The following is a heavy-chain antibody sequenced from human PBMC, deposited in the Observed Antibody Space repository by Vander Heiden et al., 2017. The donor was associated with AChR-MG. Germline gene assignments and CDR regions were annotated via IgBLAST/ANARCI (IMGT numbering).Heavy chain of an antibody. D-gene: IGHD3-22*01. CDR3: ARQIDGPYDSSGYYYDY. Sequence: EVQLVQSGAEVKKPGESLKISCKGSGYSFTSYGIGWVRQMPGKGLECMGIIYPGDSDTRYSPSFQGQVTISADKSISTAYLQWSSLKASDTAMYYCARQIDGPYDSSGYYYDYWGQGTLVTVPS. J-gene: IGHJ4*02. CDR2: IYPGDSDT. V-gene: IGHV5-51*01. CDR1: GYSFTSYG.